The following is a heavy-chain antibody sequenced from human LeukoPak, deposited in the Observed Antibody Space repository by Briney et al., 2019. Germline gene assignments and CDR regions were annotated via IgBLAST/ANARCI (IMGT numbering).Heavy chain of an antibody. CDR2: IYPGDSDT. D-gene: IGHD6-13*01. CDR3: ARQHSSSWYSYYYYYMDV. Sequence: GESLMTSCKGSGYSFTSYWIGWVRQMPGKGLEWMGIIYPGDSDTRYSPSFQGQVTISADKSISTAYLQWSSLKASDTAMYYCARQHSSSWYSYYYYYMDVWGKGTTVTVSS. V-gene: IGHV5-51*01. J-gene: IGHJ6*03. CDR1: GYSFTSYW.